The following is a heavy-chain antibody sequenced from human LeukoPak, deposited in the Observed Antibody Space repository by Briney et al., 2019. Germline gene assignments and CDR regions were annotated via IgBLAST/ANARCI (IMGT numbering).Heavy chain of an antibody. V-gene: IGHV3-23*01. D-gene: IGHD2-8*02. Sequence: PGGSLRLSWAASGFTFSTFAMIWVRQPPGKGLEWVSSIFPSGGELHYADSVRGRFTISRDNSKSTLSLQVNSLRAEDTAIYYCATYRQVLLPFESWGQGTLVTVSS. CDR3: ATYRQVLLPFES. CDR2: IFPSGGEL. CDR1: GFTFSTFA. J-gene: IGHJ4*02.